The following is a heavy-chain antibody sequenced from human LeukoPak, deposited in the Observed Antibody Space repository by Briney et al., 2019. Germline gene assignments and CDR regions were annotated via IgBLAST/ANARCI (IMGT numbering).Heavy chain of an antibody. CDR3: AKGQWLDYYFDY. Sequence: GGSLRLSCAASGFTFSSYAMSWVRQAPGKGLEWVSAISGSGDSTDFADSVKGRFTISRDNSKNTLYLQMNSLRAEDTAVYYCAKGQWLDYYFDYWGQGTLVTVSS. J-gene: IGHJ4*02. D-gene: IGHD5-12*01. CDR1: GFTFSSYA. V-gene: IGHV3-23*01. CDR2: ISGSGDST.